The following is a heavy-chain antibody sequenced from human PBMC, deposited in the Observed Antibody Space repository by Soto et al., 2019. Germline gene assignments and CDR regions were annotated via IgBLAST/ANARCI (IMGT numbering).Heavy chain of an antibody. D-gene: IGHD3-16*01. CDR3: ARVYDYVWGVGNYFDY. J-gene: IGHJ4*02. Sequence: QVQLVQSGAEVKKPGASVKVSCKASGYTFTSYGISWVRQAPGQGLEWMGWISAYNGNTNYAQKLQGRVTMTTDTSTRTAYIELRSLRSADPAVYYCARVYDYVWGVGNYFDYWGQGTLVTVSS. CDR2: ISAYNGNT. CDR1: GYTFTSYG. V-gene: IGHV1-18*01.